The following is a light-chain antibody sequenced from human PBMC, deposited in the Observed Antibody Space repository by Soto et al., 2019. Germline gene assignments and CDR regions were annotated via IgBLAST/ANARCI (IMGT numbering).Light chain of an antibody. V-gene: IGLV3-25*03. CDR2: KDS. J-gene: IGLJ2*01. Sequence: SYELTQPPSVSVSPGQTARITCSGDALPKQYAYWYQQKPGQAPVLVKYKDSERPSGIPERFSGSSSGTTVTLTISGVQAEDEADYYCQSADSSGTVVFGGGTKLTVL. CDR3: QSADSSGTVV. CDR1: ALPKQY.